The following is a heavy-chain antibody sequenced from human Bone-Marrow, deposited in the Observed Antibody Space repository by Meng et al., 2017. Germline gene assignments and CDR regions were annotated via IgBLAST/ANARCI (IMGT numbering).Heavy chain of an antibody. CDR3: ARGLPVWDDSDSYNCFDA. D-gene: IGHD3-22*01. CDR2: INPTSGGT. J-gene: IGHJ5*02. V-gene: IGHV1-2*06. CDR1: GGTFTSYY. Sequence: ASVKVSCKASGGTFTSYYIRWVRQAPGQGLEWMGRINPTSGGTNYAQKFQGRVTITRDESTSTAYMELSRLRSEDTAVYYCARGLPVWDDSDSYNCFDAWGQGTMVTVSS.